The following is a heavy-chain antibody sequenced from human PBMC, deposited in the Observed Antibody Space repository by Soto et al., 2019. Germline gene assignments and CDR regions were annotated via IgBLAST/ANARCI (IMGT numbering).Heavy chain of an antibody. J-gene: IGHJ6*03. CDR1: GYGFTSYW. CDR2: IYPGDSDT. D-gene: IGHD5-18*01. CDR3: ARRGYSYGDEEQYYYYMDV. V-gene: IGHV5-51*01. Sequence: GESLKISCKGSGYGFTSYWIGWVRQMPGKGLEWMGIIYPGDSDTRYSPSFQGQVTISADKSISTAYLQWSSLKASDTAMYYCARRGYSYGDEEQYYYYMDVWGKGTTVTVSS.